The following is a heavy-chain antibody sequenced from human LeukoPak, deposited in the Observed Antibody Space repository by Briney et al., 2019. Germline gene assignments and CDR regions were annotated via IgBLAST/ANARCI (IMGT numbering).Heavy chain of an antibody. CDR3: AKGWDYYDSSRYFDY. CDR2: ISGSGGST. D-gene: IGHD3-22*01. V-gene: IGHV3-23*01. Sequence: GGSLRLSCAASGFTFSSYAMSWVRQAPGKGLEWVSAISGSGGSTYYADSAKGRFTISRDNSKNTLYLQMNSLRAEDTAVYYCAKGWDYYDSSRYFDYWGQGTLVTVSS. J-gene: IGHJ4*02. CDR1: GFTFSSYA.